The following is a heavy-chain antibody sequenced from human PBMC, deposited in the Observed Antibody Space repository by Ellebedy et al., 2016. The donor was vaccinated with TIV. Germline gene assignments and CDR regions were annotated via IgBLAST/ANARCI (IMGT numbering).Heavy chain of an antibody. J-gene: IGHJ4*02. D-gene: IGHD6-19*01. Sequence: SVKVSCXASGGTFSSYAISWVRQAPGQGLEWMGGIIPIFGSANYAQKFQGRVTIIADESTSTVYMELSSLRSEDTAVYYCAIRYSSGWSLDYWGQGTLVTVSS. CDR1: GGTFSSYA. CDR2: IIPIFGSA. V-gene: IGHV1-69*13. CDR3: AIRYSSGWSLDY.